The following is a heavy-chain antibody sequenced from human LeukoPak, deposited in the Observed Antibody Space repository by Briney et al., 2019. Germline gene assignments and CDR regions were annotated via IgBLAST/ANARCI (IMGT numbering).Heavy chain of an antibody. J-gene: IGHJ6*02. CDR3: ASVYKHGMDV. D-gene: IGHD5-24*01. Sequence: GASVKVSCKASGYTVTSYYMHWVRQAPGQGLEWMAVLNPSGSSANYAQKFPVRATFTRATYTGTVYMELSSLRSEDTAVYYCASVYKHGMDVWGQGTTVIVSS. V-gene: IGHV1-46*01. CDR2: LNPSGSSA. CDR1: GYTVTSYY.